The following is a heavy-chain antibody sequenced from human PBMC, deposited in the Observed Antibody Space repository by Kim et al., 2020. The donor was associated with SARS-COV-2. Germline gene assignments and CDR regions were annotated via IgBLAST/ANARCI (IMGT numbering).Heavy chain of an antibody. CDR2: SGSG. J-gene: IGHJ4*02. V-gene: IGHV4-39*07. D-gene: IGHD1-26*01. CDR3: ARGRVGIGY. Sequence: SGSGNYNPSLRSRVTISVDASKNQFSLSLTSLTAADTAVYYWARGRVGIGYWGQGTLVTVSS.